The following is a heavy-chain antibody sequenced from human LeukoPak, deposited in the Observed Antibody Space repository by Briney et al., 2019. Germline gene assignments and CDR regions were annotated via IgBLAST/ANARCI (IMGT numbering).Heavy chain of an antibody. V-gene: IGHV4-59*01. CDR1: GGSMRSYY. J-gene: IGHJ4*02. D-gene: IGHD5-24*01. Sequence: SETLSLTCSVSGGSMRSYYWSWIRQPPGKGLEWIGYIYYTGSPNYNPSLKSRVTISIDTSKNQFSLKLSSVTAADTAMYYCARGQFKGDDYNSGLDYWGQGTLVTVSS. CDR2: IYYTGSP. CDR3: ARGQFKGDDYNSGLDY.